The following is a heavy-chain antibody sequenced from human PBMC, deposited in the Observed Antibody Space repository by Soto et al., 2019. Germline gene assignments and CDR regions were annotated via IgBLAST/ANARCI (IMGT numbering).Heavy chain of an antibody. CDR3: ARGSGADAFDI. Sequence: SVKVSCKVSGGTFNIRWVRQAPGQGLEWMGGIIPVIDTANYARKFQGRVVISADRATNIVYMEMMSLTLEDTAVYYCARGSGADAFDIWGQGTMVTASS. CDR1: GGTFN. J-gene: IGHJ3*02. V-gene: IGHV1-69*06. D-gene: IGHD7-27*01. CDR2: IIPVIDTA.